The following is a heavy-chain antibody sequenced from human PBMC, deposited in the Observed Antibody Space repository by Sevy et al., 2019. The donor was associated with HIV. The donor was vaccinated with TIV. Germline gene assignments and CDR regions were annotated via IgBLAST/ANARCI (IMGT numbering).Heavy chain of an antibody. CDR3: ARDKLLPVMVTMVRGALSYYFDY. V-gene: IGHV3-33*01. J-gene: IGHJ4*02. D-gene: IGHD3-10*01. Sequence: GGSLRLSCAASGFTFSDYGMHWVRQSPGKGLEWVAVIWYDGSSKYYADSVKDRFTISRDNSKKTVYLQMNSLRAEDTAVYYCARDKLLPVMVTMVRGALSYYFDYWGQGTLVTVSS. CDR1: GFTFSDYG. CDR2: IWYDGSSK.